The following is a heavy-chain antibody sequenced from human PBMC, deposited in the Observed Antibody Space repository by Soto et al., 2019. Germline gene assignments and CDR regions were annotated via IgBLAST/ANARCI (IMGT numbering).Heavy chain of an antibody. CDR3: ARSKEGSYRYIGYYFDY. V-gene: IGHV1-69*13. J-gene: IGHJ4*02. CDR1: GGTFSNYA. CDR2: IIPIFTTT. Sequence: SVKVSCKASGGTFSNYAISWVRQAPGEGLEWMGGIIPIFTTTKYAQKFQGRVTFTADASTSTAYMELSRLRSDDTAVYYCARSKEGSYRYIGYYFDYWGQGTLVTVSS. D-gene: IGHD3-16*02.